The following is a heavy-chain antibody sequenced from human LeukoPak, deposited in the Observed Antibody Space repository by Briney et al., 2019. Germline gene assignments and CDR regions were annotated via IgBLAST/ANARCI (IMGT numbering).Heavy chain of an antibody. D-gene: IGHD1-20*01. Sequence: SETLSLTCTVSGASISSYYWSWIRQPAGKGLEWIGRIYTSGSTNYNPSLKSRVTMSVDTSKNQFSLKLSSVTAADTAVYYCADTGITGTVDYWGQGTLVTVSS. CDR3: ADTGITGTVDY. CDR2: IYTSGST. CDR1: GASISSYY. J-gene: IGHJ4*02. V-gene: IGHV4-4*07.